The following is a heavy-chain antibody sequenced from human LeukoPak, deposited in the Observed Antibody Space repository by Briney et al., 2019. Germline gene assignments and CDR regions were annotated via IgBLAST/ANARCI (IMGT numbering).Heavy chain of an antibody. V-gene: IGHV3-49*03. CDR3: TRNTVTVHFDY. J-gene: IGHJ4*02. CDR1: GFRFGDYA. CDR2: ISSKAFGATP. D-gene: IGHD4-17*01. Sequence: GGSLRLSCTSVGFRFGDYAVSWFRQAPGKGLEWVGYISSKAFGATPQYAPSVRGRFTISRDDSKSIAHLQVNSLKTEDTAVYYCTRNTVTVHFDYWGQGTPVTVSS.